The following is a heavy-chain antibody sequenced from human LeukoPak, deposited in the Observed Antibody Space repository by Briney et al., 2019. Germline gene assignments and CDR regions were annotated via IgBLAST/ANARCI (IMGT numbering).Heavy chain of an antibody. V-gene: IGHV4-59*01. CDR2: IYHSGST. CDR3: ATGYGSTWYYFDY. Sequence: SETLSLTCTVSGDSISSYYWSWIRQPPGKGLEGIGYIYHSGSTNYNPSLTSRVTISADTSKDQFSLKLASVTAADTAVYYCATGYGSTWYYFDYWGQGTLGTVSS. J-gene: IGHJ4*02. CDR1: GDSISSYY. D-gene: IGHD6-13*01.